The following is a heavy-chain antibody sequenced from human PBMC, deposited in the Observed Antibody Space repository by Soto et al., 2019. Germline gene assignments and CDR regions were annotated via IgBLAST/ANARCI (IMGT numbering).Heavy chain of an antibody. CDR1: GFTFDDYT. CDR2: ISWDGGST. Sequence: GGSLRLSCAASGFTFDDYTMHWVRQAPGKGLEWVSLISWDGGSTYYADSVKGRFTISRDNSKNSLYLQMNSLRTEDTALYYCAKDGASTVHESIAARPGNYYGMDVWGQGTTVTVSS. V-gene: IGHV3-43*01. D-gene: IGHD6-6*01. CDR3: AKDGASTVHESIAARPGNYYGMDV. J-gene: IGHJ6*02.